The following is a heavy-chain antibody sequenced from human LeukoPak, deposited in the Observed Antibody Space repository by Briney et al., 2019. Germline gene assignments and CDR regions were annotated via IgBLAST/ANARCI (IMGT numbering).Heavy chain of an antibody. J-gene: IGHJ5*02. CDR2: TYYRSKWYN. Sequence: SQTLSLTCAISGDSVSSNSVAWNWIRQSPSRGLEWLGRTYYRSKWYNDYAVSVKSRITIHPDTSKNQFSLQLNSVTPEDTAVYYCARDDCSGGSCYWCFDPWGQGTLVTVSS. CDR1: GDSVSSNSVA. CDR3: ARDDCSGGSCYWCFDP. D-gene: IGHD2-15*01. V-gene: IGHV6-1*01.